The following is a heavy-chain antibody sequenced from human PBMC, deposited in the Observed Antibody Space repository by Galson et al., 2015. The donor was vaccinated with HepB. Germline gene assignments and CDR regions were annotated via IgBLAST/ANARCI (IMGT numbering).Heavy chain of an antibody. CDR3: ARETVDAFDI. CDR1: GDSVSTNSAA. D-gene: IGHD1-1*01. J-gene: IGHJ3*02. Sequence: CAISGDSVSTNSAARNWIRQSPSRGLEWLGRTYYRSTKWYNDYAVSVKSRIIINPDTSKNQFSLQLNSVTPEDTAVYYCARETVDAFDIWGQGTMVIVSS. CDR2: TYYRSTKWYN. V-gene: IGHV6-1*01.